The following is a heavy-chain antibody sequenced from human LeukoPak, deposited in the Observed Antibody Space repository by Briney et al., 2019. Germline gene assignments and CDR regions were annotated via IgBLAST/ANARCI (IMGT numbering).Heavy chain of an antibody. CDR2: ISYDGSNK. CDR1: GFTFSSYG. D-gene: IGHD4-23*01. Sequence: GGSLRLSCEASGFTFSSYGMHWVRQAPGKGVEWVAVISYDGSNKYYADSVKGRFTISRDNSKDTLYLQMNSLRAEDTAVYYCAKDIGLYGGNLRGFIDAFDIWGQGTMVTVSS. J-gene: IGHJ3*02. CDR3: AKDIGLYGGNLRGFIDAFDI. V-gene: IGHV3-30*18.